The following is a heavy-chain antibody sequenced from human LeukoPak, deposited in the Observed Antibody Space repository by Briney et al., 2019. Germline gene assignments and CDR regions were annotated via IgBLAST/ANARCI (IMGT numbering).Heavy chain of an antibody. CDR2: SIPIFGTA. J-gene: IGHJ4*02. D-gene: IGHD3-22*01. Sequence: SVKVSCKSSGCTFSSYAISWVRQAPGQGLEWMGRSIPIFGTASYAQKFQGRVTIRTDESTSTAYMELSSLRSEDTAVYYCARDKGSSGYYRTYYFDYWGQGTLVTVFS. CDR1: GCTFSSYA. CDR3: ARDKGSSGYYRTYYFDY. V-gene: IGHV1-69*05.